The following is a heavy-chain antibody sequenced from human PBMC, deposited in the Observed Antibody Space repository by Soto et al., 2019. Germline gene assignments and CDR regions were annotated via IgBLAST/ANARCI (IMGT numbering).Heavy chain of an antibody. D-gene: IGHD4-17*01. CDR1: GFTCSSYS. Sequence: GGSLRLSCAASGFTCSSYSMNLVRQAPGKGLEWVSYISISSSTIYYADSVKGRFTISRDNAKNSLYLQMNSLRDEDTAVYYCAATTVTTFYYYYYGMDVWGQGTTVTVSS. V-gene: IGHV3-48*02. CDR2: ISISSSTI. J-gene: IGHJ6*02. CDR3: AATTVTTFYYYYYGMDV.